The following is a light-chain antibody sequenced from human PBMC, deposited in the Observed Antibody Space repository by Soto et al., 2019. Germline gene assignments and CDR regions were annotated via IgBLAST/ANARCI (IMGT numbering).Light chain of an antibody. J-gene: IGLJ2*01. CDR2: EVN. Sequence: QSALTQPASVSRSPGQSITISCTGTSSDVGNYNLVSWYQQHPGKAPKLLIYEVNERPSGVSNRFSGSKSGNTASLTISGLQAEDEADYYCCSKAGRSTVVCGGGTKLTVL. CDR3: CSKAGRSTVV. CDR1: SSDVGNYNL. V-gene: IGLV2-23*02.